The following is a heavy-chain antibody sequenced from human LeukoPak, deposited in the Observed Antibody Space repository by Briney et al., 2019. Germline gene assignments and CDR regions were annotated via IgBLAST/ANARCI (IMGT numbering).Heavy chain of an antibody. J-gene: IGHJ6*02. CDR3: ARRPYSDTSGRLSDV. V-gene: IGHV3-48*02. Sequence: GGSLRLSCAASGFAFSSYNMNWVRQAPGKGLEWISYIGSSGSPTHYADSVGGRFTFSRDNAKNSLYLQMNSLRDEDTAVYFCARRPYSDTSGRLSDVWGQGTTVTVSS. CDR2: IGSSGSPT. CDR1: GFAFSSYN. D-gene: IGHD3-22*01.